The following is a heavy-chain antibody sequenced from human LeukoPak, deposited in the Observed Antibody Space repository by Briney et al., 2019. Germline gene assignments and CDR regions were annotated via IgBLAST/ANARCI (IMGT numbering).Heavy chain of an antibody. Sequence: PSETLSFTCTVSGGSISSSSCYWGWIRQPPGKGLEWIGSIYYSGSTYYNPSLKSRVTISVDTSKNQFSLKLSSVTAADTAVYYCARGRRAVVVYNYWGQGTLVTVSS. CDR2: IYYSGST. V-gene: IGHV4-39*01. CDR1: GGSISSSSCY. J-gene: IGHJ4*02. D-gene: IGHD2-15*01. CDR3: ARGRRAVVVYNY.